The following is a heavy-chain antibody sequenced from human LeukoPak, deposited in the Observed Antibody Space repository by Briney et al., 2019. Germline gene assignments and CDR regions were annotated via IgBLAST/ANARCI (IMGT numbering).Heavy chain of an antibody. CDR3: ARQARVGNWFDP. D-gene: IGHD1-26*01. CDR1: GGSISRYY. CDR2: IYYSGST. V-gene: IGHV4-59*08. Sequence: LETLSLTCTVSGGSISRYYWSWIRQPPGKGLKWIGYIYYSGSTNYNPSLKSRVTISVDTSKNQFSLNLSSVTAADTAVYYCARQARVGNWFDPRGQGTLVTVSS. J-gene: IGHJ5*02.